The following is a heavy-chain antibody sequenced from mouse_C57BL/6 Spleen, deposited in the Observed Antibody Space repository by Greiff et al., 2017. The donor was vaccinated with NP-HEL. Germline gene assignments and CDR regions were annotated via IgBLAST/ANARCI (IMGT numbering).Heavy chain of an antibody. V-gene: IGHV1-81*01. J-gene: IGHJ4*01. D-gene: IGHD2-4*01. CDR3: AREAYYDYDGGAMDY. CDR1: GYTFTSYG. Sequence: QVQLQQSGAELARPGASVKLSCKASGYTFTSYGISWVKQRTGQGLEWIGEIYPRSGNTYYNEKFKGKATLTADKSSSTAYMELRSLTSEDSAVYFCAREAYYDYDGGAMDYWGQGTSVTVSS. CDR2: IYPRSGNT.